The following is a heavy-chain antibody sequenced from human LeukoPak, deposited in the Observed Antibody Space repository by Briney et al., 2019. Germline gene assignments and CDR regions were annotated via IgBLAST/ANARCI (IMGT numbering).Heavy chain of an antibody. J-gene: IGHJ5*02. Sequence: GRSLRLSCAASGFTFDDYAMHWVRQAPGKGLEWVSGISWNSGSIGYADSVKGRFTISRDNAKNSLYLQMNSLRAEDMALYYCARLGSNNWFDPWGQGTLVTVSS. CDR3: ARLGSNNWFDP. CDR2: ISWNSGSI. V-gene: IGHV3-9*03. D-gene: IGHD3-16*01. CDR1: GFTFDDYA.